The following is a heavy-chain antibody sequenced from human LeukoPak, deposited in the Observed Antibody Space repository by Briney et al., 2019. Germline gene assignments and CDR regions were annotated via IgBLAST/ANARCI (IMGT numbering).Heavy chain of an antibody. CDR1: GFTFSSYT. CDR2: ISGSGIST. J-gene: IGHJ4*02. D-gene: IGHD3-22*01. CDR3: AKDYYDSSGYYLDY. V-gene: IGHV3-23*01. Sequence: GGSLGLSCAASGFTFSSYTMSWVRQAPGMGLEWVSAISGSGISTYYADSVKGRFTISRDNSKNTLFLQMNSLRAEDTAIYYCAKDYYDSSGYYLDYWGREPWSPSPQ.